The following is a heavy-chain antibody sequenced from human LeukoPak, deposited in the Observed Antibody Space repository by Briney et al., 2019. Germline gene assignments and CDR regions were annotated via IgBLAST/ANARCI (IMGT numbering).Heavy chain of an antibody. Sequence: PGESLKISCKGSGYSFTTYWISWVRQMPGKGLERMGRIDPSDSYTNYSPSFQGHVTISADKSFSTAYLQWTSLKASDTAMYYCARHAKAYGSSCDYWGQGTLVTVSS. CDR1: GYSFTTYW. CDR2: IDPSDSYT. V-gene: IGHV5-10-1*01. CDR3: ARHAKAYGSSCDY. D-gene: IGHD6-13*01. J-gene: IGHJ4*02.